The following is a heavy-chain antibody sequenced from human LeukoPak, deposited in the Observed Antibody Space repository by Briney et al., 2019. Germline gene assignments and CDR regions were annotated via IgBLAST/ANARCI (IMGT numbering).Heavy chain of an antibody. CDR2: IYYSGST. CDR1: GGSISSFY. D-gene: IGHD3-9*01. J-gene: IGHJ5*02. CDR3: ARVLAGTYYDILTGYSQTGFDP. Sequence: SETLSLTCSVSGGSISSFYWSWIRQPPGKGLEWIGYIYYSGSTNYNPSLKSRVTISVDTSKNQFSLKLSSVTAADTAVYYCARVLAGTYYDILTGYSQTGFDPWGQGTLVTVSS. V-gene: IGHV4-59*01.